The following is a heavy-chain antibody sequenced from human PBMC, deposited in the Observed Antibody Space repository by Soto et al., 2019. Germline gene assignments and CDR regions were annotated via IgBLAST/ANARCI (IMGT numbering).Heavy chain of an antibody. CDR1: GFTFSSYA. Sequence: PGGSMRLSCAASGFTFSSYAMSWVRQAPGKGLEWVAVIWYDGSNKYYADSVKGRFTISRDNSKNTLYLQMNSLRAEDTAVYYCARGRRDGYNFAPGYWGQGTLVTVSS. J-gene: IGHJ4*02. CDR3: ARGRRDGYNFAPGY. D-gene: IGHD5-12*01. V-gene: IGHV3-33*08. CDR2: IWYDGSNK.